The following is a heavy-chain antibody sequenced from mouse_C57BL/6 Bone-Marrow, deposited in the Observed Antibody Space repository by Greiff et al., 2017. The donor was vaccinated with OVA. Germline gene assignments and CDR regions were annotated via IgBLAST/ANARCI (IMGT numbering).Heavy chain of an antibody. D-gene: IGHD1-1*01. CDR1: GYTFTSYW. J-gene: IGHJ2*01. V-gene: IGHV1-5*01. CDR3: TRRAVVATGDFDY. Sequence: VQLQQSGTVLARPGASVKMSCKTSGYTFTSYWMHWVKPRPGQGLEWIGAIYPGNSDTSYNQKFKGKAKLTAVTSASTAYMELSSLTNEDSAVYYCTRRAVVATGDFDYWGQGTTLTVSS. CDR2: IYPGNSDT.